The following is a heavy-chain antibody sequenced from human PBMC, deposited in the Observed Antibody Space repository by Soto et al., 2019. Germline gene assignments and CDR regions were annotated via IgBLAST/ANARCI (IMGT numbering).Heavy chain of an antibody. D-gene: IGHD4-17*01. CDR3: AHSPPPPASVTTSAEYFQH. J-gene: IGHJ1*01. Sequence: QITLKESGPTLVKPTQTLTVTCTFSGFSLSTSGVGVGWIRQAPGKALEWLALIYWDGDQRYSPSLKSRLSITKDTSKNQVVLRMTNMDPVDTATYFCAHSPPPPASVTTSAEYFQHWGQGTLVTVSS. CDR1: GFSLSTSGVG. CDR2: IYWDGDQ. V-gene: IGHV2-5*02.